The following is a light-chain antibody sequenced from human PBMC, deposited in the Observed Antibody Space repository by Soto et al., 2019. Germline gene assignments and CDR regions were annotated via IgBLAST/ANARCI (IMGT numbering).Light chain of an antibody. J-gene: IGLJ2*01. V-gene: IGLV2-14*01. CDR1: SSDVGAYNY. CDR3: CSYTTSSTVV. CDR2: DVS. Sequence: QSALTQPASVSGSPGQSITISCTGTSSDVGAYNYVSWYQQYPGKAPKVIIYDVSNRPSGVSNRFSGSKSGNTASLTISGLQAEDEADYYCCSYTTSSTVVFGGATKLTVL.